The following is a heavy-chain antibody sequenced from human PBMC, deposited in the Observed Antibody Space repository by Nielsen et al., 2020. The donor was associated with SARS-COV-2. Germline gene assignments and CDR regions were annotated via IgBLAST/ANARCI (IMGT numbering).Heavy chain of an antibody. CDR1: GYTLTSYG. Sequence: ASVTVSCMHSGYTLTSYGISWVRLAPGQPLEWMGWVSAFNGNTQSAQRFQGRVTVTTASSTSTVYMVLGTLGSDDTAVYYCARDHRYSSAWYYFDSCGQGTPVTVSS. V-gene: IGHV1-18*01. CDR2: VSAFNGNT. CDR3: ARDHRYSSAWYYFDS. D-gene: IGHD6-19*01. J-gene: IGHJ4*02.